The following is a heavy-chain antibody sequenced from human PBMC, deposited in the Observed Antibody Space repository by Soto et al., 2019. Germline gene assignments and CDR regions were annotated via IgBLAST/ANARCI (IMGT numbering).Heavy chain of an antibody. CDR2: ISGSGGST. Sequence: GGSMRLSCAASGFTFSSYAMSWVRQAPGKGLEWVSAISGSGGSTYYADSVKGRFTISRDNSKNTLYLQMNSLRAEDTAVYYCAKSSDLSYYESRGYYKGREFDSWGPGTLVTVS. D-gene: IGHD3-22*01. V-gene: IGHV3-23*01. CDR3: AKSSDLSYYESRGYYKGREFDS. CDR1: GFTFSSYA. J-gene: IGHJ4*02.